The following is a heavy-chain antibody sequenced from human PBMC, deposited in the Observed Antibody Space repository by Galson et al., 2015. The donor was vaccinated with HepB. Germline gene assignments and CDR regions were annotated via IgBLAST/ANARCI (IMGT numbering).Heavy chain of an antibody. CDR3: ARGVGNYPGALDP. Sequence: SLRLSCAASGFTFDDYGMSWVRQAPGKGLEWVSGINWNGGSTGYADSVKGRFTISRDNAKNSLYLQMNSLRAEDTALYHCARGVGNYPGALDPWGQGTLVTVSS. CDR2: INWNGGST. D-gene: IGHD4-11*01. CDR1: GFTFDDYG. J-gene: IGHJ5*02. V-gene: IGHV3-20*01.